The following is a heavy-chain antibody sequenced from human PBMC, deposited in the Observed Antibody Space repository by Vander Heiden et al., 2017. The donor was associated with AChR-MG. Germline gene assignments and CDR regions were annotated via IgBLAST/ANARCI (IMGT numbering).Heavy chain of an antibody. CDR2: IYQSVAT. CDR1: GGSITNNDYY. V-gene: IGHV4-39*01. Sequence: QLQLQESGPGLVKSSATLSLTCPVSGGSITNNDYYWAWTRQSPGKGLEWIGTIYQSVATNYTPSLKSRVAMSIDTSKNQFSLKLSSVTAADTAVYYCAGLVGGTVLYWFDPWGQGTLVTVSS. CDR3: AGLVGGTVLYWFDP. D-gene: IGHD1-26*01. J-gene: IGHJ5*02.